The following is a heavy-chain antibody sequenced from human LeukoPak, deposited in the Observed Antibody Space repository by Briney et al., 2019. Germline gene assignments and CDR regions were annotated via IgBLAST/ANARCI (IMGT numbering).Heavy chain of an antibody. CDR3: ARDPLRGYSGYDFDY. CDR2: ISYDGSNK. V-gene: IGHV3-30-3*01. Sequence: GRSLRLSCAASGFTFSSYAMHWVRQAPGKGLEWVAVISYDGSNKYYADSVKGRFTISRDNSKNTPYLQMNSLRAEDTAVYYCARDPLRGYSGYDFDYWGQGTLVTVSS. D-gene: IGHD5-12*01. CDR1: GFTFSSYA. J-gene: IGHJ4*02.